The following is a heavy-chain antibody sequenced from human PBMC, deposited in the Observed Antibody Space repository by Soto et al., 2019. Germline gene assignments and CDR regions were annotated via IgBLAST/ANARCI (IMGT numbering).Heavy chain of an antibody. CDR1: GFSFRKYG. J-gene: IGHJ6*02. Sequence: GGSLRLSCSVSGFSFRKYGMHWVLQAPCKGLEWVAVISYDGSNKYYADSVKGRFTISKDNSKNTLYLQMNSLRVEDTALYYCANAFSIMVPYGMDVWGQGTMVTVSS. CDR3: ANAFSIMVPYGMDV. D-gene: IGHD3-10*01. V-gene: IGHV3-30*18. CDR2: ISYDGSNK.